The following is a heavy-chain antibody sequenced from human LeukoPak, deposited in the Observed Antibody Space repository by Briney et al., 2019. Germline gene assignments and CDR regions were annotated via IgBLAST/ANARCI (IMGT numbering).Heavy chain of an antibody. V-gene: IGHV4-39*01. J-gene: IGHJ5*02. CDR3: ARQVIVVVTTTGIDP. CDR2: IYYSGST. D-gene: IGHD3-22*01. CDR1: GGSISISSYY. Sequence: PSETLSLTCTVSGGSISISSYYWGWIRQRPGKGLEWIGSIYYSGSTYYNPSLKSRVTISVDTSKNQFSLKLSSVTAADTAVYYCARQVIVVVTTTGIDPWGQGTLVTVSS.